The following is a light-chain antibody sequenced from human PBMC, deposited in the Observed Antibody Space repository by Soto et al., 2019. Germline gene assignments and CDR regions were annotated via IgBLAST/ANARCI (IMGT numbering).Light chain of an antibody. J-gene: IGKJ1*01. V-gene: IGKV3D-7*01. CDR3: QQDYNLPRT. CDR1: QSVSSSY. Sequence: EIIMTQSPATLSLSPGERATLSCRASQSVSSSYLSWYQQKPGQAPSLLIYAASTRATGIPARFSGSGSGTDFTITISSLQPEDFAVYYCQQDYNLPRTFGQGTKVEIK. CDR2: AAS.